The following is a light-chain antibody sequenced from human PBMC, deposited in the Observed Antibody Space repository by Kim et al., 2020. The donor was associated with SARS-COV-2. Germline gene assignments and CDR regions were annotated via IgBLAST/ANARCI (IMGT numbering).Light chain of an antibody. Sequence: ASVGERVTITCRASQSSSSWLVLDQQKPGKAPKLLIYDASGLEFGVPSRFSGSGSGTEFTHTIRSLQPDDFATYYCQQCDSHPYTFGRGTKLEI. CDR3: QQCDSHPYT. CDR2: DAS. CDR1: QSSSSW. J-gene: IGKJ2*01. V-gene: IGKV1-5*01.